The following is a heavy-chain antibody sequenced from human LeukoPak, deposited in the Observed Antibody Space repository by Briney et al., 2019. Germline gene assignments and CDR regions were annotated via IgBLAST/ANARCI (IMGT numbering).Heavy chain of an antibody. Sequence: GASVKVSCKASGYTFTSYGISWVRQAPGQGLEWMGWISAYNGNTNYAQKLQGRVTMTTDTSTSTAYMELRSLRSDDTAVYCCARDPPGDYGDYRRPDYYYYYYMDVWGKGTTVTVSS. J-gene: IGHJ6*03. CDR1: GYTFTSYG. V-gene: IGHV1-18*01. CDR3: ARDPPGDYGDYRRPDYYYYYYMDV. D-gene: IGHD4-17*01. CDR2: ISAYNGNT.